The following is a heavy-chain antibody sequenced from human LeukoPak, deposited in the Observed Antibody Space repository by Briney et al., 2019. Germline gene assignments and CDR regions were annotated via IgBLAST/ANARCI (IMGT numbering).Heavy chain of an antibody. CDR3: ARVACSGWCRDPTVRNRAGLD. CDR2: INHSGST. Sequence: SETLSLTCAVYGGSFSGYYGSWIRQPPGKGLEWIGGINHSGSTNYNPSLKSRVTISVDTSKNQFSLKLSSVTAADTAVYYCARVACSGWCRDPTVRNRAGLDWGQGTLVTVSS. D-gene: IGHD6-19*01. CDR1: GGSFSGYY. J-gene: IGHJ4*02. V-gene: IGHV4-34*01.